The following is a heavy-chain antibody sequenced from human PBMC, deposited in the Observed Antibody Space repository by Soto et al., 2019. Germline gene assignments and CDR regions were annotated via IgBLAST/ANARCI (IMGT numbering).Heavy chain of an antibody. J-gene: IGHJ5*02. Sequence: PAGSLSLSSTASEFTFSHYAMSCVRQAPGKGLEWVSAISASGAATYYVDSVKGRFTISRDNSKNTLYVQMNSLRAEDTGVYYCARCAVLSTTSGGWCNWFDPWGQGTLVTVSS. CDR2: ISASGAAT. CDR3: ARCAVLSTTSGGWCNWFDP. V-gene: IGHV3-23*01. D-gene: IGHD2-21*01. CDR1: EFTFSHYA.